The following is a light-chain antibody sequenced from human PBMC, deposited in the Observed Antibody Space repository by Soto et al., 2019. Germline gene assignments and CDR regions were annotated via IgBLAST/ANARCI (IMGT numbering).Light chain of an antibody. J-gene: IGLJ7*01. CDR3: AAWDDSLSGDAV. CDR1: SSNIGRNY. Sequence: QSVLTQPPSASGTTGQRVTIPCSGSSSNIGRNYVYWYQQLPGTAPQLLLYRNNQRPSGVPARFYGSKPGTSASRAISGRRSADEADYYCAAWDDSLSGDAVFGGGTQLTVL. V-gene: IGLV1-47*01. CDR2: RNN.